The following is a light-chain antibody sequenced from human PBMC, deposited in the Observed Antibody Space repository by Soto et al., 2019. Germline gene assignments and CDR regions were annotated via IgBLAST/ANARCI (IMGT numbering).Light chain of an antibody. V-gene: IGKV2D-29*01. CDR3: MQKIQART. CDR2: EVS. Sequence: EIVMTQSPLSLSVTPGQPASISCKSSQSLLHANGKTYLYRFLQKPGQPPQLLISEVSNRFSGVPDRFSGSGSGTDFTLKISRVEAEDVGVYYCMQKIQARTFGQGTKVEIK. CDR1: QSLLHANGKTY. J-gene: IGKJ1*01.